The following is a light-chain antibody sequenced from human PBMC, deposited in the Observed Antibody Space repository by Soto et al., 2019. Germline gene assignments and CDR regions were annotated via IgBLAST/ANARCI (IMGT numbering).Light chain of an antibody. CDR1: QSVGTY. CDR2: GAS. Sequence: EIVMTQSPATLSVSPGERATLSCRASQSVGTYLAWYQQKPGQAPRLLIYGASTRAAGISPRFSGGGSGTEFTLPFSRLQSEDFAVYCCQPYKDWPGTFGQGTKVGIK. CDR3: QPYKDWPGT. J-gene: IGKJ1*01. V-gene: IGKV3-15*01.